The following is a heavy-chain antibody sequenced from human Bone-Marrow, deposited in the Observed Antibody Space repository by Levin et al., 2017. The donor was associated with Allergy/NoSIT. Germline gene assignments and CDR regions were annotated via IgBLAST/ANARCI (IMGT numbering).Heavy chain of an antibody. D-gene: IGHD1-26*01. CDR1: GYIFSNYW. Sequence: GGSLRLSCKGSGYIFSNYWIGWVRQMPGKGLEWMGVVYPGDSDTRYSPSFQGQVTISVDKSINTAYLQWSSLKASDIATYYCARATIMGSNRGWVDAWGQGTQVPVSS. CDR3: ARATIMGSNRGWVDA. J-gene: IGHJ5*01. CDR2: VYPGDSDT. V-gene: IGHV5-51*01.